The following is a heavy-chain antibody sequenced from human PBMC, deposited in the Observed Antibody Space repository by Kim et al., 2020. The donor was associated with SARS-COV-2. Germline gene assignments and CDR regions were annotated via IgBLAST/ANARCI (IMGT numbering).Heavy chain of an antibody. J-gene: IGHJ6*02. D-gene: IGHD6-19*01. CDR3: AKDRVWGHFLAVAVGYYYGMDV. CDR1: GFTFSSYA. V-gene: IGHV3-23*01. Sequence: GGSLRLSCAASGFTFSSYAMSWVRQAPGKGLEWVSAISGSGGSTYYADSVKGRFTISRDNSKNTLYLQMNSLRAEDTAVYYCAKDRVWGHFLAVAVGYYYGMDVWGQGTTVTVSS. CDR2: ISGSGGST.